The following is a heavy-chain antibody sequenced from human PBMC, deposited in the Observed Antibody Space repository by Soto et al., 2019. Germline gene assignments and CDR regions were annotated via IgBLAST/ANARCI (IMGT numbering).Heavy chain of an antibody. CDR2: IYYSGST. J-gene: IGHJ5*02. V-gene: IGHV4-59*01. D-gene: IGHD6-19*01. CDR3: AREVLKNSSGWFTNWFDP. Sequence: QVQLQESGPGLVKPSETLSLTCTVSGGSISSYYWSWIRQPPGKGLEWIGYIYYSGSTNYNPSLKSRVTISVDTSKNQFSLKLSSVTAADTAVYYCAREVLKNSSGWFTNWFDPWGQGTLVTVSS. CDR1: GGSISSYY.